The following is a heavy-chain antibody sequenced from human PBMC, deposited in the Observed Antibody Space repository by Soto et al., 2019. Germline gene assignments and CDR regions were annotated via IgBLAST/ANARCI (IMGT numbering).Heavy chain of an antibody. D-gene: IGHD3-10*01. V-gene: IGHV4-59*01. CDR3: ARDLMDYYGSGSYYSINPHWFDP. CDR2: IYYSGST. J-gene: IGHJ5*02. Sequence: SETLSLTCTVSGGSISSYYWSWIRQPPGKGLEWIGYIYYSGSTNYNPSLKSRVTISVDTSKNQFSLKLSSVTAADTAVYYCARDLMDYYGSGSYYSINPHWFDPWGQGTLVTVS. CDR1: GGSISSYY.